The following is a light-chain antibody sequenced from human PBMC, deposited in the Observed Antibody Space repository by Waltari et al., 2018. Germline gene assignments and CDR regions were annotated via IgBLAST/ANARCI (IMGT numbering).Light chain of an antibody. V-gene: IGKV1-39*01. Sequence: DIQMTQSPSSLSASVGDRVTITCRASENVNNYLNWYQQKPGKAPKLLIYKASTLQSGVPSRFSGSGSGTDYTFTISSLQSEDVATYYCQHNYGTPYSFGQGIKVEIK. J-gene: IGKJ2*03. CDR3: QHNYGTPYS. CDR1: ENVNNY. CDR2: KAS.